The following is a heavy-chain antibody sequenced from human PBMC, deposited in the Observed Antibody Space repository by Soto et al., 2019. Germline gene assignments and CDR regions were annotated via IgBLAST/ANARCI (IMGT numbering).Heavy chain of an antibody. D-gene: IGHD2-8*02. CDR3: AAIGYCTGGGCYRRAFDI. J-gene: IGHJ3*02. CDR1: GYTFAVYW. Sequence: EVQLVQSGAELKKPGETLKISCKGSGYTFAVYWVGWVRQMPGKGLEWMGSIHPGDSDTRYNPSLQGHVTISVDKSITTAYLQWSSLKASDTAMYYCAAIGYCTGGGCYRRAFDIWGQGTMVTVSS. V-gene: IGHV5-51*03. CDR2: IHPGDSDT.